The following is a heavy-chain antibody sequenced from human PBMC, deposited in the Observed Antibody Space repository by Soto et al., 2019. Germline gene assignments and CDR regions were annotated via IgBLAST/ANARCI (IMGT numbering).Heavy chain of an antibody. J-gene: IGHJ5*02. CDR2: IWYDGSNK. CDR3: ARDTAAAGIGRWFDP. CDR1: GFTVSNNY. V-gene: IGHV3-33*08. D-gene: IGHD6-13*01. Sequence: GGSLRLSCAASGFTVSNNYMSWVRQAPGKGLEWVAVIWYDGSNKYYADSVKGRFTISRDNSKNTLYLQMNSLRAEDTAVYYCARDTAAAGIGRWFDPRAQRTPVTVS.